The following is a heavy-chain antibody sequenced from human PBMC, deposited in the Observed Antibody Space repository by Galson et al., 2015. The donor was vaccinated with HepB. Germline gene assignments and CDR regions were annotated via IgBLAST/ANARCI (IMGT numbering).Heavy chain of an antibody. CDR2: ISYDGSNK. CDR1: GFTFSSYA. D-gene: IGHD3-22*01. CDR3: ARGGEKEKPDRKAFDI. V-gene: IGHV3-30-3*01. Sequence: SLRLSCAASGFTFSSYAMHWVRQAPGKGLEWVAVISYDGSNKYYADSVKGRFTISRDNSKNTLYLQMNSLRAEDTAVYYCARGGEKEKPDRKAFDIWGQGTMVTVSS. J-gene: IGHJ3*02.